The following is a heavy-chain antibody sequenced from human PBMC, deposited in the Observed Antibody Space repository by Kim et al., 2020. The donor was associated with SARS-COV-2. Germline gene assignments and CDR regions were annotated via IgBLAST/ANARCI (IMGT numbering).Heavy chain of an antibody. J-gene: IGHJ3*02. CDR3: AKGTWGSSYDAFDI. Sequence: GGSLRLSCAASGFTFNDHAMHWVRQAPGKGLEWVSGINWNSGTIAYADSVRGRFTISRDNAKNSVYVQMNSLRADDTALYYCAKGTWGSSYDAFDIWGQGTMVTVSS. V-gene: IGHV3-9*01. D-gene: IGHD7-27*01. CDR2: INWNSGTI. CDR1: GFTFNDHA.